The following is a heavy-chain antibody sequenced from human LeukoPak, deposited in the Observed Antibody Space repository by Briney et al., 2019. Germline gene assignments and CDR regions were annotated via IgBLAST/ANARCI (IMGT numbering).Heavy chain of an antibody. CDR3: AKDSENYDFWSGYYRGLGYYGMDV. Sequence: GRSLRLSCAASGFTFDDYAMHWVRQAPGKGLEWVSGISWNSGSIGYADSVKGRFTISRDNAKNSLYPQMNSLRAEDTALYYCAKDSENYDFWSGYYRGLGYYGMDVWGQGTTVTVSS. J-gene: IGHJ6*02. V-gene: IGHV3-9*01. CDR1: GFTFDDYA. CDR2: ISWNSGSI. D-gene: IGHD3-3*01.